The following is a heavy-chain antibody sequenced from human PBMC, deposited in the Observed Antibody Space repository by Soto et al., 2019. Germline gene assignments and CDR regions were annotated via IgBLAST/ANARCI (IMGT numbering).Heavy chain of an antibody. Sequence: VGSLRLSCAASGFTFSSYWMSWFRQAPVNGLEWVANIKQDGSEKYYVDSVKGRFTISRDNAKNSLYLQMNSLRAEDTAVYYCARLWDLTSTFDYWGQGTLVTVSS. J-gene: IGHJ4*02. D-gene: IGHD1-26*01. CDR1: GFTFSSYW. CDR2: IKQDGSEK. V-gene: IGHV3-7*01. CDR3: ARLWDLTSTFDY.